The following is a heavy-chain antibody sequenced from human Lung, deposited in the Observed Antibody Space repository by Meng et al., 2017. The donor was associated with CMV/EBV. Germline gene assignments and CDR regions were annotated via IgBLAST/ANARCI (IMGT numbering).Heavy chain of an antibody. V-gene: IGHV3-7*01. CDR1: GFTFSSDW. Sequence: CCASSGFTFSSDWRSWVRQARGKRLWWVSNRKQDGSAKYYVDSVKSRFTISRANAKNSLYLQMNSMRDEDTALYYSTRWRSGDDTYYYGRDAWGQGTMVTVSS. J-gene: IGHJ6*02. CDR3: TRWRSGDDTYYYGRDA. D-gene: IGHD1-26*01. CDR2: RKQDGSAK.